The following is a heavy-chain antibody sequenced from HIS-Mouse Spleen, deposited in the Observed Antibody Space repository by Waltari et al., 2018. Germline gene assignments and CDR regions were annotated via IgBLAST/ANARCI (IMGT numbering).Heavy chain of an antibody. CDR1: GFTFSSYG. Sequence: QVQLVESGGGVVQPGRSLRLSCAASGFTFSSYGMPWVRQAPGKGLEWVAVISYDGSNKYYADSVKGRFTISRDNSKNTLYLQMNSLRAEDTAVYYCAKELKLVIIDYWGQGTLVTVSS. V-gene: IGHV3-30*18. D-gene: IGHD3-9*01. J-gene: IGHJ4*02. CDR2: ISYDGSNK. CDR3: AKELKLVIIDY.